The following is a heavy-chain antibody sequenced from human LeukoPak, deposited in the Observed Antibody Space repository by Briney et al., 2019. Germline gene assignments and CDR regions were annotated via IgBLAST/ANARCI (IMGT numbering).Heavy chain of an antibody. CDR3: ARDHSSGWSMNFDY. D-gene: IGHD6-19*01. CDR1: GGTFSSYA. J-gene: IGHJ4*02. CDR2: IIPIFGTA. V-gene: IGHV1-69*06. Sequence: GASVKVSSKASGGTFSSYAISWVRQAPGQGLEWMGGIIPIFGTANYAQKFQGRVTITADKSTSTAYMELSSLRSEDTAVYYCARDHSSGWSMNFDYWGQGTLVTVSS.